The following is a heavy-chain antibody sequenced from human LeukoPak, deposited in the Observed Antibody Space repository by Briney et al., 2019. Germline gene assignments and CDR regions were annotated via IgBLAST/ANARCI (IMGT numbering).Heavy chain of an antibody. CDR1: GFTFSSYA. V-gene: IGHV3-7*01. D-gene: IGHD2-2*01. J-gene: IGHJ4*02. Sequence: GGSLRLSCAASGFTFSSYAMSWVRQAPEKGLEWVANINQGGSEKYYVDSVRGRFTISRDNAKNSLYLQMNSLRADDTAVYYCARDVTALDSWGQGTLVTVSS. CDR2: INQGGSEK. CDR3: ARDVTALDS.